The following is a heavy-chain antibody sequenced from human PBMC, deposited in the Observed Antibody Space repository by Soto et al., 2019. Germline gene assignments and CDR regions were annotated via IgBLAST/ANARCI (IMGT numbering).Heavy chain of an antibody. V-gene: IGHV4-59*01. CDR2: IYYSGST. J-gene: IGHJ5*02. CDR1: GGSISSYY. Sequence: PSETLSLTCTVSGGSISSYYWSWIRQPPGKGLEWIGYIYYSGSTNYNPSLKSRVTISVDTSKNQFSLKLSSVTAADTAVYYCARAGGSGWSYNWFDPWGQGTLVTVSS. D-gene: IGHD6-19*01. CDR3: ARAGGSGWSYNWFDP.